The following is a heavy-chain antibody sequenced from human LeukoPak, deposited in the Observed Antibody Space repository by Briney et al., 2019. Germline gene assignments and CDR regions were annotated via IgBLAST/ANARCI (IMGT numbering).Heavy chain of an antibody. J-gene: IGHJ4*02. CDR2: IIPIFGTA. CDR3: ARRLVAWNGGKMFGFDY. CDR1: GGAFSSYA. V-gene: IGHV1-69*13. D-gene: IGHD2-8*01. Sequence: GASVKVSCKASGGAFSSYAISWVRQAPGQGLEWMGGIIPIFGTANYAQKFQGRVTITADESTSTAYMELSSLRSEDTAVYYCARRLVAWNGGKMFGFDYWGQGTLVTVSS.